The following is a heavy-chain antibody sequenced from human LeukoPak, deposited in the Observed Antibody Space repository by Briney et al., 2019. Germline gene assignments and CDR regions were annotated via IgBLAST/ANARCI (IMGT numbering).Heavy chain of an antibody. CDR1: GYLISSGYY. CDR3: ARDLEYYGSGPKKNWFDP. CDR2: IYHSGST. V-gene: IGHV4-38-2*02. Sequence: SETLSLTCAVSGYLISSGYYWGWIRQPPGKGLEWIGSIYHSGSTYYNPSLKSRVTISVDTSKNQFSLKLSSVTAADTAVYYCARDLEYYGSGPKKNWFDPWGQGTLVTVSS. J-gene: IGHJ5*02. D-gene: IGHD3-10*01.